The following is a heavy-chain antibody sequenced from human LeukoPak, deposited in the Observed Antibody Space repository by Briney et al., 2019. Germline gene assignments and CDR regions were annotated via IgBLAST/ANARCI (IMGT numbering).Heavy chain of an antibody. V-gene: IGHV1-2*02. CDR3: AREGYRTGTDLRKNWFDP. Sequence: ASVKVSCKASGYTFTGYYMHWVRQAPGQGLEWMGWINPNSGGTNYAQKFQGRVTMTRDTTISTAYMELSRLRSDDTAVYYCAREGYRTGTDLRKNWFDPWGQGTLVTVSS. J-gene: IGHJ5*02. D-gene: IGHD1-7*01. CDR2: INPNSGGT. CDR1: GYTFTGYY.